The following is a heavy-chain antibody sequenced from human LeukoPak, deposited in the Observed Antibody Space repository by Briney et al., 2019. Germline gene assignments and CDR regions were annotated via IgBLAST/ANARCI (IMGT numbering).Heavy chain of an antibody. CDR2: VSGTSTNT. D-gene: IGHD6-19*01. J-gene: IGHJ1*01. Sequence: GGSLRLSCAASGLSFSSYAMSWVRQAPGKGLEWVSAVSGTSTNTYYSDSVKGRFTISRDNSQSTLYLQMNNLEGGDTAVYYCAKGAAVAGTLYFQHWGQGTLVTVSS. CDR1: GLSFSSYA. V-gene: IGHV3-23*01. CDR3: AKGAAVAGTLYFQH.